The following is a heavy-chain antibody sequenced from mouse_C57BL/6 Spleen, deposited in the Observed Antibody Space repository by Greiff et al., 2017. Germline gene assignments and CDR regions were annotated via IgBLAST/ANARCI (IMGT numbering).Heavy chain of an antibody. CDR3: ARDYGRSYWYFDV. CDR1: GYAFSSSW. CDR2: IYPGDGDT. J-gene: IGHJ1*03. D-gene: IGHD1-1*01. Sequence: QVQLKQSGPELVKPGASVKISCKASGYAFSSSWMNWVKQRPGKGLEWIGRIYPGDGDTNYTGKFKGKATLTADKSSSTAYMQLSSLTSEDSAVYFCARDYGRSYWYFDVWGTGTTVTVSS. V-gene: IGHV1-82*01.